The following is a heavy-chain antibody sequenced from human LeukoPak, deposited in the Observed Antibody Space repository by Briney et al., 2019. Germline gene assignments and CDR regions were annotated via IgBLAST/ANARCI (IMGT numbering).Heavy chain of an antibody. V-gene: IGHV4-39*01. J-gene: IGHJ4*02. CDR3: ARHAGGISATGTRPFDH. CDR2: IYYSGST. D-gene: IGHD6-13*01. Sequence: PSETLSLTCTVSGASFSSSTYYWGWIRQPPGKGLEGSGSIYYSGSTYYNPSLKSRVTMSVDTSKNQFSLKLSSVTAADTAVYYCARHAGGISATGTRPFDHWGQGTLVTVSS. CDR1: GASFSSSTYY.